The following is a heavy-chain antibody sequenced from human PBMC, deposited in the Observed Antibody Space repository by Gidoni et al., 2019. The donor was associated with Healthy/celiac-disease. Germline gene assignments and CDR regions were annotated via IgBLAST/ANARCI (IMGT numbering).Heavy chain of an antibody. J-gene: IGHJ4*02. CDR2: ISYDGSNK. CDR1: GFTLSSYC. Sequence: QVQLVESGGGVVQPGMSLRLSCATSGFTLSSYCMHWVRQAPGKGLEWVAVISYDGSNKYYADSVKGRFTIYRDNSKNTLYLQMNSLRAEDTAVYYCAKVHSSSGYEGLDYFDYWGQGTLVTVSS. D-gene: IGHD6-13*01. V-gene: IGHV3-30*18. CDR3: AKVHSSSGYEGLDYFDY.